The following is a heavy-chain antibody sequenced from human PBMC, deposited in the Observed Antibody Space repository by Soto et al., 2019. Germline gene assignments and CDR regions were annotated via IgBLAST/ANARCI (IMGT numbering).Heavy chain of an antibody. CDR3: ARDSDCSSTSCYDYYGMDV. CDR1: GYTFARYY. Sequence: ASVKVSCKASGYTFARYYIHWVRQAPGQGLEWMGMINPSNGGTNYAQKLQGRITMTTDTSTSTAYMELRSLRSDDTAVYYCARDSDCSSTSCYDYYGMDVWGQGTTVTVSS. J-gene: IGHJ6*02. D-gene: IGHD2-2*01. CDR2: INPSNGGT. V-gene: IGHV1-46*01.